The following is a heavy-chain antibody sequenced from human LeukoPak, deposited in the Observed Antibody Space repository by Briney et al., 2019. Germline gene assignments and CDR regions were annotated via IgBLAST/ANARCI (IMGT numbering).Heavy chain of an antibody. D-gene: IGHD3-10*01. CDR3: ARIRGIPYYFDY. Sequence: PSETLSLTCTVSGGSISSYYWSWIRQPPGKGLEWIGYIYYSGSTNYNPSLKSRVTISVDTSKNQFSLKLSSVTAADTAVYYCARIRGIPYYFDYWGQGTLVTVSS. V-gene: IGHV4-59*01. CDR1: GGSISSYY. J-gene: IGHJ4*02. CDR2: IYYSGST.